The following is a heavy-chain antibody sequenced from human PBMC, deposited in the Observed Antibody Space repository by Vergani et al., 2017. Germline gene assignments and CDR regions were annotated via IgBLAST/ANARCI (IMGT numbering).Heavy chain of an antibody. D-gene: IGHD5-18*01. CDR1: GGSISSGGYS. CDR3: ARPGRYSYGYAKNAFDI. CDR2: IYHSGST. J-gene: IGHJ3*02. V-gene: IGHV4-30-2*01. Sequence: QLQLQESGSGLVKPSQTLSLTCAVSGGSISSGGYSWSWIRQPPGKGLEWIGYIYHSGSTYYNPSLKSRVTISVDRSKNQFSLKLSSVTAADTAVYYCARPGRYSYGYAKNAFDIWGQGTMVTVSS.